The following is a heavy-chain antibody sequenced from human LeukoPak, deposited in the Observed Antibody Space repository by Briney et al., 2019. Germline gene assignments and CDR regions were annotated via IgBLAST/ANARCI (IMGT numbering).Heavy chain of an antibody. CDR2: MNPNSGNT. Sequence: ASVKVSCKASGYTFTSYDINWVRQATGQGLEWMGWMNPNSGNTGYAQKFQGRVTMTRNTSISTAYMKLSSLRSEDTAVYYCARGRYDSSGYYSALSGVLGYYYYYGMDVWGQGTTVTVSS. D-gene: IGHD3-22*01. CDR3: ARGRYDSSGYYSALSGVLGYYYYYGMDV. V-gene: IGHV1-8*01. J-gene: IGHJ6*02. CDR1: GYTFTSYD.